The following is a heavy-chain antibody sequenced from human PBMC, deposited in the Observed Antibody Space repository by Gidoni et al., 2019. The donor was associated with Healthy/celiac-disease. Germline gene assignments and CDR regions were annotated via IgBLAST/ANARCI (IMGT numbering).Heavy chain of an antibody. J-gene: IGHJ4*02. V-gene: IGHV1-46*01. CDR3: ARARRYYDFWSGYFDY. D-gene: IGHD3-3*01. CDR2: INPSGGST. CDR1: GYTFTSYY. Sequence: QVQLVQSGAEVTKPGASVKVSCQASGYTFTSYYMHWVRQAPGQGLEWMGIINPSGGSTSYAQKFQGRVTMTRDTSTSTVYMELSSLRSEDTAVYYCARARRYYDFWSGYFDYWGQGTLVTVSS.